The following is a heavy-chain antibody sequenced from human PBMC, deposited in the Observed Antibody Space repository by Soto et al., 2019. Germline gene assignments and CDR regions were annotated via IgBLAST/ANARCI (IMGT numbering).Heavy chain of an antibody. CDR1: GGSISSGGYY. CDR3: AGKDIVVVSSAFDI. J-gene: IGHJ3*02. D-gene: IGHD2-15*01. V-gene: IGHV4-31*03. Sequence: QVQLQESGPGLVKPSQTLSLTCTVSGGSISSGGYYWSWIRQHPGKGLEWIGYIYYSGSTYYNPSLKSRVTITVETSKNQFPLKLSSVTAADTAVYYCAGKDIVVVSSAFDIWGQGTMVTVSS. CDR2: IYYSGST.